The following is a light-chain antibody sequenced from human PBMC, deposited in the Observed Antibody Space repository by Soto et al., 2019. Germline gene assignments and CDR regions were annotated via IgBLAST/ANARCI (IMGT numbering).Light chain of an antibody. V-gene: IGLV2-14*01. CDR3: SSLSAGGTLV. CDR1: SSDIGGFDY. Sequence: QSVLTQPASVSGSPGQSITISCAGTSSDIGGFDYVSWYQQHPGKAPKLIIYEVFHRPSGVSNRFSGSKSDNTASLTISGLQADDESEYYCSSLSAGGTLVFGSGTKLTVL. J-gene: IGLJ1*01. CDR2: EVF.